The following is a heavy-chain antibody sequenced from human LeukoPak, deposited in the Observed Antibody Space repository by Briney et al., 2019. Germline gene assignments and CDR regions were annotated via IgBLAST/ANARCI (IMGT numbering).Heavy chain of an antibody. CDR3: ARVRAVRGYYFDY. V-gene: IGHV4-59*01. Sequence: SETLSLTCTVYGGSISSYYWSWIRQPPGKGLEWIGYIYYSGSTNYNPFLKSRVTISVDTSKNQCSLKLSSVTAADTAVYYCARVRAVRGYYFDYWGQGTLVTVSS. CDR1: GGSISSYY. D-gene: IGHD3-10*01. J-gene: IGHJ4*02. CDR2: IYYSGST.